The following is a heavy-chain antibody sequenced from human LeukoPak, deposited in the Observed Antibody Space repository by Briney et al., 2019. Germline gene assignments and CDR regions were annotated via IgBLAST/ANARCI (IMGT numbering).Heavy chain of an antibody. CDR3: ARHYYDSSGYYPEY. Sequence: GESLKISCKGSGYRFTNYWIGWVRQMPGKGLEWMGIINPGDSDTRYSPSFQGQGTISADKSISTAYLQWSSLKASDTAMYYCARHYYDSSGYYPEYWGQGTLVTVSS. CDR1: GYRFTNYW. J-gene: IGHJ4*02. V-gene: IGHV5-51*01. D-gene: IGHD3-22*01. CDR2: INPGDSDT.